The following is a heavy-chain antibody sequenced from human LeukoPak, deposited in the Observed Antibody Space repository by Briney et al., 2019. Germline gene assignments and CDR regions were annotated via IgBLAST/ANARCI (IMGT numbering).Heavy chain of an antibody. D-gene: IGHD2-2*01. CDR3: ARGRRAIVVVPAARMYNWFDP. V-gene: IGHV4-31*03. CDR2: IYYSGST. CDR1: GGSISSGGYY. J-gene: IGHJ5*02. Sequence: PSQTLSLTCTVSGGSISSGGYYWSWIRQHPGKGLEWIGYIYYSGSTYYNPSLKSRVTISVDTSKNQFSLKLSSVTAADTAVYYCARGRRAIVVVPAARMYNWFDPWGQGTLVTVSS.